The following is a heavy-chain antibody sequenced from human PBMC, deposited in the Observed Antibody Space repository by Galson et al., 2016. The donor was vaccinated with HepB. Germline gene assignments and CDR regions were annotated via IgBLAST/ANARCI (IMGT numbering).Heavy chain of an antibody. J-gene: IGHJ6*04. Sequence: CAISGDSVSSNSATWRWIRQSPSRGLEWLGRTYYRSAWLDDYAISVKSRISINPDTSKNQFSLRLTSVTAADTAVYYCARVLSESSWYPPQHHYYGMDVWGKGTTVTVSS. CDR1: GDSVSSNSAT. V-gene: IGHV6-1*01. CDR2: TYYRSAWLD. D-gene: IGHD6-13*01. CDR3: ARVLSESSWYPPQHHYYGMDV.